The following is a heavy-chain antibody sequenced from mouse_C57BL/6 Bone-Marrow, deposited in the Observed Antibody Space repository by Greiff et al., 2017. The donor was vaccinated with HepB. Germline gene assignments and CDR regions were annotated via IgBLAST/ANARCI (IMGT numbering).Heavy chain of an antibody. CDR3: ARQEDY. Sequence: EVKVVESGGGLVQPGGSLKLSCAASGFTFSDYYMYWVRQTPEKRLEWVAYISNGGGSTYYPETVKGRFTISRDNAKNTLYLQMSRLKSEDTAMYYCARQEDYWGQGTTLTVSS. V-gene: IGHV5-12*01. CDR2: ISNGGGST. J-gene: IGHJ2*01. CDR1: GFTFSDYY.